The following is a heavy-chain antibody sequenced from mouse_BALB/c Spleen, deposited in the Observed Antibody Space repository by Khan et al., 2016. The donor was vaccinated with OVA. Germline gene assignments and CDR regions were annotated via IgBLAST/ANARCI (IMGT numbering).Heavy chain of an antibody. CDR1: GFSLTNYG. CDR2: IWAGGST. V-gene: IGHV2-9*02. Sequence: QVQLKESGPGLVAPSQSLSITCTVSGFSLTNYGVHWLRQPPGKGLEWLGVIWAGGSTNYNSALMSRLSISKDNSKGQVFLKMNSLQTDDISMYYCATLYDDEPYWGQGTLVTVSA. J-gene: IGHJ3*01. D-gene: IGHD2-4*01. CDR3: ATLYDDEPY.